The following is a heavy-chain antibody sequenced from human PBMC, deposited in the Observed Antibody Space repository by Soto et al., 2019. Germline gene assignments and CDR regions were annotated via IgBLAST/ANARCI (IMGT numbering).Heavy chain of an antibody. Sequence: SETLSLTCSVSGTSIRGYYWTWIRQPPGKGLEWIGYIYYTGTTKYNPSLKSRVTISVDTSKNQFSLRLNSVTAADTAVYYCAREVSSFGSNHFDSWGQGALVTVSP. V-gene: IGHV4-59*01. D-gene: IGHD3-10*01. J-gene: IGHJ4*02. CDR2: IYYTGTT. CDR1: GTSIRGYY. CDR3: AREVSSFGSNHFDS.